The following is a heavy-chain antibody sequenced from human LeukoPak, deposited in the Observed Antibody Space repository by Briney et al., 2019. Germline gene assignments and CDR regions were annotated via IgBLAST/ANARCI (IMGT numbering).Heavy chain of an antibody. Sequence: PGGSLRLSCAASGFTFNNYPMRWVRQAPGEGLKWVSAIGGSGGRTVYADSVKGRFTISRDNSKNVVFLQMNSLRAEDTAVYYRARAGDCGGTSCYYFDYWGQGTLVTVSS. CDR1: GFTFNNYP. J-gene: IGHJ4*02. CDR2: IGGSGGRT. CDR3: ARAGDCGGTSCYYFDY. V-gene: IGHV3-23*01. D-gene: IGHD2-15*01.